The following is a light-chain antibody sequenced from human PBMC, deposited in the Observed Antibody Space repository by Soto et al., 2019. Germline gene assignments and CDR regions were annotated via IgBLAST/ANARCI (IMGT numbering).Light chain of an antibody. CDR2: AAS. J-gene: IGKJ3*01. CDR1: RFVSNYY. V-gene: IGKV3-20*01. CDR3: QHYADSPPVFT. Sequence: DIVLTQSPGTLSLSPGDRATLSCRPSRFVSNYYVAWYQQRPGQAPRLLIYAASSRATDIPDRFSGSGSGTDFTLTISRLEPEDFAIYYCQHYADSPPVFTFGPGTKVEI.